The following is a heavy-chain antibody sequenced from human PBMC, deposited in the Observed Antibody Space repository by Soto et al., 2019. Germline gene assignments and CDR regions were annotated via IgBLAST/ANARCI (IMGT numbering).Heavy chain of an antibody. CDR1: GFTFTRFS. V-gene: IGHV3-21*06. CDR2: ISSTTNYI. Sequence: GGSLRLSCAASGFTFTRFSVNWVRQAPGKGLEWVSSISSTTNYIYYGDSMKGRFTISRDNAKNSLYLEMNSLRAEDTAVYYCARESEDLTSNFDYWGQGTLVT. CDR3: ARESEDLTSNFDY. J-gene: IGHJ4*02.